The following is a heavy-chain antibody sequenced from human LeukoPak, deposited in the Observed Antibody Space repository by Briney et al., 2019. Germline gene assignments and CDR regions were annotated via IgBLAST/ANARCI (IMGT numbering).Heavy chain of an antibody. V-gene: IGHV1-18*01. D-gene: IGHD6-13*01. CDR3: ARDLGPAYSSSWYAPSYYYYYGMDV. Sequence: ASVKVSCKASGYTFTRYDISWVRQAPGQGLEWMGWISAYNGNTHYAQKLQGRVTMTTDTSTSTAYMELRSLRSDDTAVYYCARDLGPAYSSSWYAPSYYYYYGMDVWGQGTTVTVSS. CDR2: ISAYNGNT. J-gene: IGHJ6*02. CDR1: GYTFTRYD.